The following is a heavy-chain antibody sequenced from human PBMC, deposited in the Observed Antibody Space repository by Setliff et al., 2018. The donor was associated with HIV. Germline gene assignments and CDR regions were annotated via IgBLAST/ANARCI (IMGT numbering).Heavy chain of an antibody. J-gene: IGHJ4*02. Sequence: PGESLKISCKGSGYSFTSYWINWVRQMPGKGLEWMGRIDPSDSYTNYNPSFQGHVTISADKSISTAYLQWSSLKASDTAMYYCASHDYYDSSVYYYRFDYWGQGTLVTVS. CDR3: ASHDYYDSSVYYYRFDY. D-gene: IGHD3-22*01. CDR1: GYSFTSYW. CDR2: IDPSDSYT. V-gene: IGHV5-10-1*01.